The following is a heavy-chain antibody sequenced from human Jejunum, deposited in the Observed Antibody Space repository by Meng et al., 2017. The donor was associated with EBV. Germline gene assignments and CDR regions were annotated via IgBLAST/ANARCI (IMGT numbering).Heavy chain of an antibody. D-gene: IGHD2-21*01. Sequence: VDRVESGGGAFRSGWSLGLSCAPAGFTFINYGMHWVRQAPGKGLEWVAIISFDGSDIYYADSVKGRFTISRDNSKNTLYLQMNSLRAEDTAVYYCAKAIEVMGYYSDYWGQGTLVTVSS. CDR3: AKAIEVMGYYSDY. J-gene: IGHJ4*02. CDR2: ISFDGSDI. CDR1: GFTFINYG. V-gene: IGHV3-30*18.